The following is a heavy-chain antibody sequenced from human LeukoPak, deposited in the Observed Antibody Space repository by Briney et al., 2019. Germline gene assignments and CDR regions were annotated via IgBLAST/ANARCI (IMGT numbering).Heavy chain of an antibody. CDR3: TRDTDYGSATNYFDY. CDR2: ISWERNTT. J-gene: IGHJ4*02. Sequence: GWSLRLSCAASGFTFDDYAMHWVRQAPGKGLEWVSLISWERNTTYYADSVRGRFTISRDNSKNSLYLQMNSLRTEDTAFYYCTRDTDYGSATNYFDYWGQGTLVSVSS. D-gene: IGHD3-10*01. V-gene: IGHV3-43*01. CDR1: GFTFDDYA.